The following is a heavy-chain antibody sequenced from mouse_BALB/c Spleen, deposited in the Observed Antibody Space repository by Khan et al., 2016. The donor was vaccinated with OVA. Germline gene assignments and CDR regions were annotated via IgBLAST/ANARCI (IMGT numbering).Heavy chain of an antibody. D-gene: IGHD1-1*01. Sequence: QVQLQQSGAELVRPGVSVKLSCKTSGYIFTTYWIHWLKQRSGQGLEWIARIYPGTNNTYYSAKLKVKATLTADKSSTTAYLQLSSLNSEDSAVYFCAREEALYYFDYWGQGTTLTVSS. J-gene: IGHJ2*01. CDR1: GYIFTTYW. CDR3: AREEALYYFDY. V-gene: IGHV1S132*01. CDR2: IYPGTNNT.